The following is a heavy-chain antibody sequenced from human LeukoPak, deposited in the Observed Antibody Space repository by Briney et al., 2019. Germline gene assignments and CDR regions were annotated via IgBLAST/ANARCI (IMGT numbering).Heavy chain of an antibody. D-gene: IGHD6-13*01. J-gene: IGHJ6*02. V-gene: IGHV3-23*01. CDR3: AKDIAALPYYYYYYGMDV. Sequence: SGASLRLSCAASGFTFSSYAMSWVRQAPGKGLEWVSAISGSGGSTYYADSVKGRLTISRDKSKNTLYLQMNSLRAEDTAVYYCAKDIAALPYYYYYYGMDVWGQGTTVTVSS. CDR1: GFTFSSYA. CDR2: ISGSGGST.